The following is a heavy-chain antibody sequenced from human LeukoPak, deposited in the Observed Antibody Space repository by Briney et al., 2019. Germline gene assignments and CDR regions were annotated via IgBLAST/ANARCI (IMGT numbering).Heavy chain of an antibody. V-gene: IGHV3-23*01. CDR1: GFTFSSYA. Sequence: VGSLRLSSAASGFTFSSYAMSWVRQAPGKGLEWVAAISSSGGSTYYADSVKGRFTISRDNSKNTLYLQMTSLRAEDTAVYYCAKEVIVGVSFDSWGQGTLVTVSS. J-gene: IGHJ4*02. CDR2: ISSSGGST. D-gene: IGHD1-26*01. CDR3: AKEVIVGVSFDS.